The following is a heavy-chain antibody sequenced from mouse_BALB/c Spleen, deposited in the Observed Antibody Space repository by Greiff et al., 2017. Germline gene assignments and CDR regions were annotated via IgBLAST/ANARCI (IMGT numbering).Heavy chain of an antibody. CDR2: ISTYYGDA. CDR3: ARSVNGGIMDG. V-gene: IGHV1S137*01. J-gene: IGHJ4*01. Sequence: QVQLKQSGAELVRPGVSVKISCKGSGYTFTDYAMHWVKQSHAKSLEWIGGISTYYGDASYNQKFKGKATMTVDKSSSTAYMELARLTSEDSAIYYGARSVNGGIMDGWGEGTSVTVSS. CDR1: GYTFTDYA.